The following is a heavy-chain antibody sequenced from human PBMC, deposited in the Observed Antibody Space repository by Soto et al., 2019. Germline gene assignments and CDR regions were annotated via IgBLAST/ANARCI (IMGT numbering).Heavy chain of an antibody. J-gene: IGHJ2*01. CDR2: INSDGSST. CDR1: GCTLSSYW. D-gene: IGHD3-3*01. CDR3: ARETENYDFWSGSTYWYFDL. Sequence: EVQLVESGGGLVQPGGSLRLSCAASGCTLSSYWMHWVRQAPGKGLVWVSRINSDGSSTSYADSVKGRFTISRDNAKNTLYLQMNSLRAEDTAVYYCARETENYDFWSGSTYWYFDLWGRGTLVTVSS. V-gene: IGHV3-74*01.